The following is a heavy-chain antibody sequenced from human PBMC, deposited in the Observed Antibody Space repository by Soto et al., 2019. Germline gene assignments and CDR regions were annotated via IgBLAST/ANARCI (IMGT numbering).Heavy chain of an antibody. J-gene: IGHJ6*02. CDR2: IIPILGIA. Sequence: QVQLVQSGAEVKKPGSSVKVSCKASGGTFSSYTISWVRQAPGQGLEWMGRIIPILGIANYAQKFQGSVTITADKSTSTAYMELSSLRSEDTAVYYCASAAVRGVMVYYYYGMDVWGQGTTVTVSS. D-gene: IGHD3-10*01. CDR1: GGTFSSYT. V-gene: IGHV1-69*02. CDR3: ASAAVRGVMVYYYYGMDV.